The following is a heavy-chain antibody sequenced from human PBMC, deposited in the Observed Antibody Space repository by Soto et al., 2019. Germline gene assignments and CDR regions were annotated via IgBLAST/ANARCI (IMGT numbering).Heavy chain of an antibody. CDR1: GFTFSSYG. CDR2: IWYDGSNK. D-gene: IGHD6-13*01. J-gene: IGHJ1*01. Sequence: QVQLVESGGGVVQPGRSLRRSCAASGFTFSSYGMHWVRQAPGKGLEWVAVIWYDGSNKYYADSVKGRFTISRDNSMNTLYLQMNSLRAEDTVVYYCAHEQQLVFQHWGQGTLVTVSS. V-gene: IGHV3-33*06. CDR3: AHEQQLVFQH.